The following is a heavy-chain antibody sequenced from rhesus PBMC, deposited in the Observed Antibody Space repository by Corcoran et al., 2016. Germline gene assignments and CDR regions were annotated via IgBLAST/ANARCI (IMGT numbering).Heavy chain of an antibody. CDR3: ASGGSYVHDWYFDL. Sequence: QVQLVQSGAAVKKPGFSAKVSCKASGYTFTDYYMNWVRQAPRQGLEWMGWINPYKGNTKDAQKFQGRVTMTRGTSTSTAYLDLSRLRSEYTAVYYCASGGSYVHDWYFDLWGPGTPITISS. V-gene: IGHV1S2*01. D-gene: IGHD4-29*01. CDR1: GYTFTDYY. J-gene: IGHJ2*01. CDR2: INPYKGNT.